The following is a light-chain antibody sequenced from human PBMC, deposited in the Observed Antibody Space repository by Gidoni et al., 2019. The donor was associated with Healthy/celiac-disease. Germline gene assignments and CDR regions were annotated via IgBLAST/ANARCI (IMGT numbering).Light chain of an antibody. V-gene: IGKV1-33*01. CDR2: DAS. CDR3: QQYDNLSLT. CDR1: QDISNY. Sequence: DIQMTQSPSSLSASAGDRVTITCQASQDISNYLNWYQQKPGKAPKLLIYDASNLETGVPSRFSGSGSGTDFTFTISSLQPEDIATYYCQQYDNLSLTFXGXTKVEIK. J-gene: IGKJ4*01.